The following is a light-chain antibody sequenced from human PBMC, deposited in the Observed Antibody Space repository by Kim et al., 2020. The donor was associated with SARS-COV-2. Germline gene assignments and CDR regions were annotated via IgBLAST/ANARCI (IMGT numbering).Light chain of an antibody. CDR3: QQRSNWPLT. CDR1: QSVGSY. J-gene: IGKJ4*01. CDR2: DSS. V-gene: IGKV3-11*01. Sequence: EIVLTQSPATLSLSPGERATLSCRASQSVGSYLTWFQQKPGQAPRLLIYDSSNRATCIPARFSGSGSGTDFTLTISNLEPEDFAVYYCQQRSNWPLTFGGGTKVDIK.